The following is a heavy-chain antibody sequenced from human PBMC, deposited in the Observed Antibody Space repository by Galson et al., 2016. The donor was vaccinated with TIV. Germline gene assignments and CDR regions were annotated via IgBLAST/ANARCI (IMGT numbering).Heavy chain of an antibody. CDR1: GFTFSDHY. CDR3: AMYESGLPN. Sequence: SLRLSCAASGFTFSDHYMDWVRQAPGMGLEWVGRSKNRQKNYLTEYAASVKGRFTISRNDSKMSLFLQIKSLKSDDTAVYYCAMYESGLPNWGQGTLVTVSP. V-gene: IGHV3-72*01. D-gene: IGHD2-8*01. CDR2: SKNRQKNYLT. J-gene: IGHJ4*02.